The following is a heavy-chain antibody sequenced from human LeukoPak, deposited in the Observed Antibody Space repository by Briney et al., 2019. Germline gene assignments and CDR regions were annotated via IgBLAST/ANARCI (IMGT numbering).Heavy chain of an antibody. CDR3: ARDVPLYGDYGGNWFDP. D-gene: IGHD4-17*01. V-gene: IGHV3-53*05. J-gene: IGHJ5*02. CDR1: GLTVSSNC. CDR2: IYSGGST. Sequence: GGSLRLSCAASGLTVSSNCMSWVRQAPGKGLEWVSFIYSGGSTYYTDSVKGRFTISRDNSKNTLYLQMNSLRAEDTAVYYCARDVPLYGDYGGNWFDPWGQGTLVTVSS.